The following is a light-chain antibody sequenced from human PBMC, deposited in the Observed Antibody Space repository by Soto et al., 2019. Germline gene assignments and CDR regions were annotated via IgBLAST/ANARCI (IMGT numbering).Light chain of an antibody. CDR2: DAS. Sequence: DIQMTQSPSTLSASVGDRVTITCRASQSISSWLAWYQQKPGKAPKLLIYDASSLESGVPSRFSGSGSGTEFSLTISSLQPDDFATYYCQQYNSYSPSTFGGGTEVEIK. J-gene: IGKJ4*01. V-gene: IGKV1-5*01. CDR1: QSISSW. CDR3: QQYNSYSPST.